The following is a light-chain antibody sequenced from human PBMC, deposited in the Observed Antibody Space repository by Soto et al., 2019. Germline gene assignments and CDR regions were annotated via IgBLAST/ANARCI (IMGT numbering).Light chain of an antibody. J-gene: IGKJ4*01. V-gene: IGKV1-12*01. CDR2: SAS. CDR1: QGFSTW. Sequence: DIQMTQSPSSVSASVGDRVTITCRASQGFSTWLAWYRRKPGRAPELLIYSASSLHSGVPSRFRGSGSGTDFTLTIRSLQPEDFATFYCQQPNSFPLTFGGGTEVEI. CDR3: QQPNSFPLT.